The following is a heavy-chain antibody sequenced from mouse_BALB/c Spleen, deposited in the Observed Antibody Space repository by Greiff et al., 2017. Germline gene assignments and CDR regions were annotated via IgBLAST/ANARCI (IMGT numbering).Heavy chain of an antibody. CDR1: GYTFTSYW. Sequence: QVQLQQPGAELVKPGASVKLSCKASGYTFTSYWMHWVKQRPGQGLEWIGEINPSNGRTNYNEKFKSKATLTVDKSSSTAYMQLSSLTSEDSAVYYCARGDYYGSAWFAYWGQGTLVTVSA. D-gene: IGHD1-1*01. CDR2: INPSNGRT. V-gene: IGHV1S81*02. CDR3: ARGDYYGSAWFAY. J-gene: IGHJ3*01.